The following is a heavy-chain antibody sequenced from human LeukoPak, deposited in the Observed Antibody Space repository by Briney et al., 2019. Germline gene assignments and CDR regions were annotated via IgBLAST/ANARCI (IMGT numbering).Heavy chain of an antibody. CDR3: VRGRGKRRPSSWYYFDY. Sequence: SETLSLTCAVYGGSFSGYYWSWIRQPPGKGLEWIGEINHSGSTNYNLSLKSRVTISVDTSKNQFSLKLSSVTAADTAVYYCVRGRGKRRPSSWYYFDYWGQGTLVTVSS. CDR2: INHSGST. D-gene: IGHD6-13*01. J-gene: IGHJ4*02. V-gene: IGHV4-34*01. CDR1: GGSFSGYY.